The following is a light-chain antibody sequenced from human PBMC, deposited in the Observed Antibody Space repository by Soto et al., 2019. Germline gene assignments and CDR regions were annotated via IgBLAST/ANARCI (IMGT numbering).Light chain of an antibody. Sequence: EIVLTQSPGTLSLSPGERATLSCKASQSVSSSHLAWYQQKAGQAPRLLIYGASRRATGIPDRFSGSGSGADRTLTISRLEPEDFAVYYCQQYGSSPLTFGGGTKVDIK. V-gene: IGKV3-20*01. J-gene: IGKJ4*01. CDR1: QSVSSSH. CDR3: QQYGSSPLT. CDR2: GAS.